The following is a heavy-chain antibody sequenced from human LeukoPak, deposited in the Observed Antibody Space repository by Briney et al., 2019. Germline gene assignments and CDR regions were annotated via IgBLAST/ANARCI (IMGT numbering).Heavy chain of an antibody. J-gene: IGHJ4*02. D-gene: IGHD2-8*02. CDR3: ARSLGYCTGATCYSFDS. CDR2: IHYSGTT. Sequence: SETLSLTCTVSGDSISTSSYYWGWIRQPPGKWLEWIGIIHYSGTTYYNQSLKSRVTISVDTSRNHFSLKVNSVTAADTAVYYCARSLGYCTGATCYSFDSWGQGTLVTVSS. V-gene: IGHV4-39*02. CDR1: GDSISTSSYY.